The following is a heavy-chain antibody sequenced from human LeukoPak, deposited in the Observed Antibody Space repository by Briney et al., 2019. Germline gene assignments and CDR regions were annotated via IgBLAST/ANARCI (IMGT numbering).Heavy chain of an antibody. CDR1: GFTVSNKY. J-gene: IGHJ5*02. D-gene: IGHD5-24*01. V-gene: IGHV3-7*01. Sequence: PGGSLRLSCAASGFTVSNKYMTWVRQAPGKGLEWVANIKQDGSEKYYVDSVKGRFTISRDNAKNSLYLQMNSLRAEDTAVYYCARESRDGYNYEFDPWGQGTLVTVSS. CDR3: ARESRDGYNYEFDP. CDR2: IKQDGSEK.